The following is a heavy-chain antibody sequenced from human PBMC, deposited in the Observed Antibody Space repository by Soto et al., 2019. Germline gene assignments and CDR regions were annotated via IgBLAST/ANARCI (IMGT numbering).Heavy chain of an antibody. Sequence: QLQLQESGPGLVKPSETLSLTCTVSGGSIITRDYYWAWIRQPPGKGLEWIGNIHHSGTTYYNPSLKSRVTLSVDTSNNQFSLKLNSVTPGDTAVYYCARQGGNKLDYRGQGTPVTVSS. D-gene: IGHD3-16*01. CDR2: IHHSGTT. CDR3: ARQGGNKLDY. V-gene: IGHV4-39*01. CDR1: GGSIITRDYY. J-gene: IGHJ4*02.